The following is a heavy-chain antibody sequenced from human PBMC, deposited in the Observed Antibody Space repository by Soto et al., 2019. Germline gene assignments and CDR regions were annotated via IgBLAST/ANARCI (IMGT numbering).Heavy chain of an antibody. D-gene: IGHD2-21*02. CDR2: INAGNGNT. Sequence: QVQLVQSGAEEKKPGASVKVSCKASGYTFTSYAMHWVRQAPGQRLEWMGWINAGNGNTKDSQKFQGRVTITRDTSASTAYMELSSLISEDTTVYYCASAWVVVTAPDYWGQGTLVTVSS. V-gene: IGHV1-3*05. CDR1: GYTFTSYA. CDR3: ASAWVVVTAPDY. J-gene: IGHJ4*02.